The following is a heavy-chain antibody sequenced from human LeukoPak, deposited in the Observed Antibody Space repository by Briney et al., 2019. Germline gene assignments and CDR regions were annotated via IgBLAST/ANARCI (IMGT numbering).Heavy chain of an antibody. CDR1: GFIFSTYA. V-gene: IGHV3-23*01. J-gene: IGHJ4*02. CDR2: ISGSGYTI. Sequence: AGGSLRLSCAASGFIFSTYAISWVRQAPGRGLECVASISGSGYTIYYADSVKGRFTISRDNSKNTLHLQVNSLRAEDTAIYYCAKDLRVVGESSAGPLDHWGQGTLVTVSS. D-gene: IGHD2-15*01. CDR3: AKDLRVVGESSAGPLDH.